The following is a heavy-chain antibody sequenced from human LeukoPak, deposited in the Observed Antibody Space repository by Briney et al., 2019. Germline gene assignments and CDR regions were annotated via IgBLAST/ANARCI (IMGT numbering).Heavy chain of an antibody. D-gene: IGHD6-13*01. V-gene: IGHV1-2*02. Sequence: ASVKVSCKASGYTFTGYYMHWVRQAPGQGLEWMGLINPNSGGTNYAQKFQGRATMTRDTSISTAYMELSRLRSDDTAVYYCARGNEAAAGIGWFDPWGQGTLVTVSS. CDR2: INPNSGGT. CDR3: ARGNEAAAGIGWFDP. CDR1: GYTFTGYY. J-gene: IGHJ5*02.